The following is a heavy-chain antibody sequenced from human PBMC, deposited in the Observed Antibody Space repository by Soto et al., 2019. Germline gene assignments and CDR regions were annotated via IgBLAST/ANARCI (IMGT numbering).Heavy chain of an antibody. CDR1: GGTFSTYT. CDR2: IIPLFGTT. V-gene: IGHV1-69*18. J-gene: IGHJ3*01. Sequence: QVHLVQSGAEVRKPGSSVKVSCKTSGGTFSTYTIYWVRQAPGQGLEWMGRIIPLFGTTRYAQNFQDRVTITAEESTSTTYMELSSLGAEDKALYYCARRLDDRADEGFDVWGEGTAVTVSA. CDR3: ARRLDDRADEGFDV. D-gene: IGHD3-16*01.